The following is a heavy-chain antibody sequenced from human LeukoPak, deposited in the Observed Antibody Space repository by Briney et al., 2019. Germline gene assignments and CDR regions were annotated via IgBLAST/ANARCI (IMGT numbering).Heavy chain of an antibody. V-gene: IGHV4-34*01. CDR2: INHSGST. CDR3: ARGRARDTIFGVVIRAHNWFDP. Sequence: ETLSLTCAVYGGSFSGYYWSWIRQPPGKGLERIGEINHSGSTNYNPSLKSRVTISVDTSKNQFSLKLSSVTAADTAVYYCARGRARDTIFGVVIRAHNWFDPWGQGTLVTVSS. CDR1: GGSFSGYY. D-gene: IGHD3-3*01. J-gene: IGHJ5*02.